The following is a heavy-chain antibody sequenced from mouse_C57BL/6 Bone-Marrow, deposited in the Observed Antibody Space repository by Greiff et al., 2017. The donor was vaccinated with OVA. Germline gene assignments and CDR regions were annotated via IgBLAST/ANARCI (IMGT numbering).Heavy chain of an antibody. Sequence: VKLMESGPGLVAPSQSLSITCTVSGFSLTSYAISWVRQPPGKGLEWLGVIWTGGGTNYNSALKSRLSISKDNSKSQVFLKMNSLQTDDTARYYCASYSNYPDWYFDVWGTGTTVTVSS. CDR2: IWTGGGT. CDR3: ASYSNYPDWYFDV. CDR1: GFSLTSYA. V-gene: IGHV2-9-1*01. J-gene: IGHJ1*03. D-gene: IGHD2-5*01.